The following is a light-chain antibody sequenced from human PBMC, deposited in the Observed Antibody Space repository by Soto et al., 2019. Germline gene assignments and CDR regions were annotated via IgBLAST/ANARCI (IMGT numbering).Light chain of an antibody. Sequence: EIVLTQSPATLSLSPGERATLSYRASQSVSSYLAWYQQKPGQAPRLLIYDTSKRATGIPARFSGSGSGTDFTLTISSLEPEDFAVYYCQQRTNWPRSFTFGPGTKVDIK. CDR1: QSVSSY. J-gene: IGKJ3*01. CDR3: QQRTNWPRSFT. CDR2: DTS. V-gene: IGKV3-11*01.